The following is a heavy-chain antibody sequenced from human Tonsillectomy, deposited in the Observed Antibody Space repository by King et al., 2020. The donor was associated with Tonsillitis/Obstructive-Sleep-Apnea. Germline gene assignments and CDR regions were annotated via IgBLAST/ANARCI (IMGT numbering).Heavy chain of an antibody. Sequence: VQLQQWGAGLLKPSETLSLTCAVYGGSFSGYYWSWIRQPPGKGLEWIGEIDHTGSTNYNPSLKSRVTVSVDTSKNQFSLNLSSVTAADTAVYYCAREVDSLDYWGQGTLVTVSS. J-gene: IGHJ4*02. D-gene: IGHD2-15*01. CDR3: AREVDSLDY. CDR2: IDHTGST. V-gene: IGHV4-34*01. CDR1: GGSFSGYY.